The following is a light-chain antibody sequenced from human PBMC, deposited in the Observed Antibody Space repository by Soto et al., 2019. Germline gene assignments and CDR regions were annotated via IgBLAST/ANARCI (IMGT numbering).Light chain of an antibody. CDR3: QQYGSSRT. V-gene: IGKV3-20*01. CDR1: ETVNSNY. Sequence: DNVLTQSPGTLSLSPGERATLSCRASETVNSNYLAWYQQKRGQAPRLLIYGASRRATGIPDRFSGSGSGTDFPLPITRLEPEDFAVYYCQQYGSSRTFGQGTKVDIK. J-gene: IGKJ1*01. CDR2: GAS.